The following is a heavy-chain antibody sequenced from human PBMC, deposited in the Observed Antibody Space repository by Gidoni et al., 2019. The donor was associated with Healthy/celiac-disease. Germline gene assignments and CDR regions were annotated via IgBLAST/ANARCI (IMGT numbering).Heavy chain of an antibody. CDR2: IIPILGTA. J-gene: IGHJ4*02. Sequence: QVQLVQSGAEVKKPWSSVQVSCKASGGTFLRYANSGGRQAPGQGLEWMGGIIPILGTANYAQKFQGRVTITAYESTSTAYMELSSLRSEDTAVYYCARSYYDSSGPKYYFDYWGQGTLVTVSS. D-gene: IGHD3-22*01. V-gene: IGHV1-69*01. CDR1: GGTFLRYA. CDR3: ARSYYDSSGPKYYFDY.